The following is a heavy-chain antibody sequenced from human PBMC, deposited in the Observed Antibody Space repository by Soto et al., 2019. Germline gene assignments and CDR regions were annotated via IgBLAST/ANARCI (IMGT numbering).Heavy chain of an antibody. CDR3: ARTTAVPNTLRSRYFFDY. D-gene: IGHD4-17*01. J-gene: IGHJ4*02. V-gene: IGHV4-61*01. CDR1: GGSVSNKTYY. CDR2: VYYSGTT. Sequence: SETLSLTCSVSGGSVSNKTYYWSWIRQPPGKRLEWIGYVYYSGTTNYNPSLKSRVTISADLSKNQFSLRLSSVTTADTALYYCARTTAVPNTLRSRYFFDYWGQGTLVTVSS.